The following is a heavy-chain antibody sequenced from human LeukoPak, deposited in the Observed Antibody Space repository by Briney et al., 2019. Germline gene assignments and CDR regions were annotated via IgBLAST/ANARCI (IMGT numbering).Heavy chain of an antibody. V-gene: IGHV3-23*01. CDR1: WFTVRSNY. CDR2: ISGSAGGT. Sequence: GGSLRLSCAASWFTVRSNYMSGVRQAPGEGLEWVSAISGSAGGTDYADSVKGRFTISRDNSKNTLYLQMTSLRAEDPAMYYCARNFIRGFDYWGQGTLVTVSS. D-gene: IGHD3-10*01. CDR3: ARNFIRGFDY. J-gene: IGHJ4*02.